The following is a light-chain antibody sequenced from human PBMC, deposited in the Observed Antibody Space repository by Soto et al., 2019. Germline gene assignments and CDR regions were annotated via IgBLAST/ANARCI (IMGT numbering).Light chain of an antibody. CDR2: YDS. Sequence: SSELTQPPSVSVAPGKTARITCGGNNIGSKSVHWYQQKPGQAPVLVIYYDSDRPSGIPERFSGSNSGNTATLTISRVEAGDEADYYCQVWDSSSDHPEKVFGGGTKVTVL. V-gene: IGLV3-21*04. J-gene: IGLJ2*01. CDR1: NIGSKS. CDR3: QVWDSSSDHPEKV.